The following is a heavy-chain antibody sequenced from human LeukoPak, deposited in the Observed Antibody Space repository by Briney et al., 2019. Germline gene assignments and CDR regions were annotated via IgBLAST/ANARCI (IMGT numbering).Heavy chain of an antibody. J-gene: IGHJ1*01. V-gene: IGHV1-18*04. CDR1: GYTFTSYG. D-gene: IGHD6-19*01. Sequence: ASVKVSCKASGYTFTSYGSSWVRQAPGPGLEWMGWISAYNSNTNYAQKLQGRVTMTTDTSTSTAYMELRSLRSDDTAVYYCAREEETGRGWYVGDYFHHWGQGTLVTVSS. CDR2: ISAYNSNT. CDR3: AREEETGRGWYVGDYFHH.